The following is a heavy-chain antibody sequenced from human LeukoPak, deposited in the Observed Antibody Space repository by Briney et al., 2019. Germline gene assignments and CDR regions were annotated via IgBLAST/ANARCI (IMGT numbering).Heavy chain of an antibody. CDR3: ARIAVAGTLNAFDI. D-gene: IGHD6-19*01. J-gene: IGHJ3*02. V-gene: IGHV6-1*01. CDR2: TYYRSKWYN. CDR1: GDSVSSNSAA. Sequence: SQTLSLTCAISGDSVSSNSAAWNWIRQSPSRGLEWLGRTYYRSKWYNDYAVSVKSRITINPDTSENQFSLQLNSVTPEDTAVYYCARIAVAGTLNAFDIWGQGTMVTVSS.